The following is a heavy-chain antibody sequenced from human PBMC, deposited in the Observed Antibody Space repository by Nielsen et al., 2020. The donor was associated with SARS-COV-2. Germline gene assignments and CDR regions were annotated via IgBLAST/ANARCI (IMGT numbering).Heavy chain of an antibody. CDR3: AKVSSGYYDSSGPLGY. D-gene: IGHD3-22*01. CDR1: KFTFNSYA. V-gene: IGHV3-30*04. J-gene: IGHJ4*02. CDR2: ISYDGSNK. Sequence: GGSLRLSCAASKFTFNSYAMSWVRQAPGKGLEWVAVISYDGSNKYYADSVKGRFTISRDNSKNTLYLQMNSLRAEDTAVYYCAKVSSGYYDSSGPLGYWGQGTSVTVSS.